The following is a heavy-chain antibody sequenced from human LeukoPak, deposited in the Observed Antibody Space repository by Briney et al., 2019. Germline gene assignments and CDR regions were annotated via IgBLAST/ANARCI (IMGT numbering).Heavy chain of an antibody. J-gene: IGHJ5*02. Sequence: SETLSLTCTVSGGSISSYYWSWIRQPPGPGLEWIGYIYYSGSTNYNPSLKSRVTISVDTSKNQFSLKLSSVTAADTAVYYCARDNDYGDYGNWFDPWGQGTLVTVSS. D-gene: IGHD4-17*01. CDR3: ARDNDYGDYGNWFDP. CDR2: IYYSGST. V-gene: IGHV4-59*01. CDR1: GGSISSYY.